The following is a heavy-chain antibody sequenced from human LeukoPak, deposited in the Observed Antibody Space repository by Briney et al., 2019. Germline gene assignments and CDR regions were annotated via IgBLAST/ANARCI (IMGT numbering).Heavy chain of an antibody. D-gene: IGHD6-13*01. CDR2: IKQDGSEK. CDR3: ATRSSSWHLNFDY. J-gene: IGHJ4*02. Sequence: GGSLRLSCAASGFTFSSYWMSWVRQAPGKGLERVANIKQDGSEKYYVDSVKGRFTISRDNAKNSLYLQMNSLRAEDTAVYYCATRSSSWHLNFDYWGQGTLVTVSS. CDR1: GFTFSSYW. V-gene: IGHV3-7*02.